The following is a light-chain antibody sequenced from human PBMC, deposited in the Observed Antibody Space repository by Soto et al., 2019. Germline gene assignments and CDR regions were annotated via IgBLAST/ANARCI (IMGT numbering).Light chain of an antibody. CDR2: EGS. V-gene: IGLV2-23*01. Sequence: SALTQPASVSGSPGQSITISCTGTSSDVGSYNLVSWYQQHPGKAPNLMIYEGSKRPSGVSNRFSGSKSGNTASLTISGLQAEDEADYYCCSYAGSSTPYVFGTGTKLTVL. J-gene: IGLJ1*01. CDR1: SSDVGSYNL. CDR3: CSYAGSSTPYV.